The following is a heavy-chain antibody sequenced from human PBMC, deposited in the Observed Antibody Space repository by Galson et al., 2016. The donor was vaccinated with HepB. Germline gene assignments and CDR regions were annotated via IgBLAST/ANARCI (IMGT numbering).Heavy chain of an antibody. Sequence: TLSLTCTVSGGSISSADHYWNWIRQHPEKGLEWIGYIYYSGSTKYSSSLKSRLTISVDTSKNQFSLKLNSVTAADTAVYYCARDTGIHYGMDVWGQGTTVTVSS. CDR1: GGSISSADHY. V-gene: IGHV4-31*03. J-gene: IGHJ6*02. CDR3: ARDTGIHYGMDV. D-gene: IGHD5-18*01. CDR2: IYYSGST.